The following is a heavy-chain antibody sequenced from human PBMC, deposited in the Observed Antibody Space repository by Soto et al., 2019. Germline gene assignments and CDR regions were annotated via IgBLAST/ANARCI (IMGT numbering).Heavy chain of an antibody. D-gene: IGHD1-1*01. CDR2: IYHSGAT. Sequence: QVQLQESGPGLVKPSGTLSLTCAVSGDSISSSNWWSWVSQPPGKGLEWIGEIYHSGATRYNPSLKSRAPISLDPSKNHFSLKLTSVTAADTAVYFCARDLGTGTDFWGRGTLVTVAS. CDR3: ARDLGTGTDF. V-gene: IGHV4-4*02. CDR1: GDSISSSNW. J-gene: IGHJ4*02.